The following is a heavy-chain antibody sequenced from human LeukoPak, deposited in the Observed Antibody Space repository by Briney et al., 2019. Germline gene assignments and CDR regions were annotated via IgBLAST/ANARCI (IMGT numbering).Heavy chain of an antibody. V-gene: IGHV4-61*02. D-gene: IGHD3-22*01. CDR3: ARDTYYYDSSGYPDAFDI. CDR1: GGSISSGSYY. Sequence: SETLSLTCTVSGGSISSGSYYWSWIRQPAGKGREWIGRIYTSGSTNYNPSLKSRVTISVETSKNQFSLKLSSVTAADTAVYYCARDTYYYDSSGYPDAFDIWGQGTMVTVSS. J-gene: IGHJ3*02. CDR2: IYTSGST.